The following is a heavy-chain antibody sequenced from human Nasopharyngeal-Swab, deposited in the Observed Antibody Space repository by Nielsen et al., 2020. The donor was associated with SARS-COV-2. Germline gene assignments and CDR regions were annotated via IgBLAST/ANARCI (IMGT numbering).Heavy chain of an antibody. Sequence: GESLKISCAASGFTFSSYDMHWVRQATGKGLEWVSAIGTAVDTYYPGSVKGRFTISRENAKNSLYLQMNSLRAGDTAVYYCARERTDCSGGSCYSYGMDVWGQGTTVTVSS. CDR3: ARERTDCSGGSCYSYGMDV. CDR1: GFTFSSYD. V-gene: IGHV3-13*01. CDR2: IGTAVDT. J-gene: IGHJ6*02. D-gene: IGHD2-15*01.